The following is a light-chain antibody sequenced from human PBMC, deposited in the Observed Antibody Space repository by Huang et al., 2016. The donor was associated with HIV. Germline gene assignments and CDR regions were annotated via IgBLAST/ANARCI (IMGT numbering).Light chain of an antibody. V-gene: IGKV3-20*01. CDR1: QSVSSIS. CDR3: QHYGSSTWT. CDR2: GAS. J-gene: IGKJ1*01. Sequence: EIVLTQSPGTLSLSPGERATLSCRASQSVSSISLAWYQQKPGQAPRLLIYGASSRATGIPYRFSGSGSGTDFTLTISRLEPEDFAVYYCQHYGSSTWTFGQGTKVEIK.